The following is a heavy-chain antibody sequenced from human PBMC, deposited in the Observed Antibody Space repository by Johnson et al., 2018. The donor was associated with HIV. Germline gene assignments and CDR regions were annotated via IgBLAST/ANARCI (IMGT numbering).Heavy chain of an antibody. Sequence: QVQLVESGGGVVQPGRSLRLSCAASGFTFSNYGMHWVRQAPGKGLEWVAVISSDGSNRYYADYVKGRFTISRDNSKNTLYLQMNRLRAEDTAVYYCARVKQQVVRVGSDAFDIWGQGTMVTVSS. CDR1: GFTFSNYG. D-gene: IGHD6-13*01. CDR2: ISSDGSNR. CDR3: ARVKQQVVRVGSDAFDI. J-gene: IGHJ3*02. V-gene: IGHV3-30*03.